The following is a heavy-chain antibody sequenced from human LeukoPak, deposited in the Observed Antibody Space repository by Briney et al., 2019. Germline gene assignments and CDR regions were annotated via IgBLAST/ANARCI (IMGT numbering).Heavy chain of an antibody. CDR1: GGTFSSQS. Sequence: SVKVSCKASGGTFSSQSTSWVRQAPGQGLEWMGGIIPIFGTANYAQKFQGRVTITADESTSTAYMELSSLRSEDTAVYYCAQQGYDFWSENYYYMDVWGKGTTVTVSS. J-gene: IGHJ6*03. D-gene: IGHD3-3*01. V-gene: IGHV1-69*13. CDR2: IIPIFGTA. CDR3: AQQGYDFWSENYYYMDV.